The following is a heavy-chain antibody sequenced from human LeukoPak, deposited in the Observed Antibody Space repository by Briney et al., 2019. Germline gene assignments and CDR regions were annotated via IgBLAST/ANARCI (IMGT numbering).Heavy chain of an antibody. CDR2: IYSGCST. V-gene: IGHV3-53*05. CDR1: GFTVSSNY. CDR3: ARSELDTVDY. J-gene: IGHJ4*02. Sequence: PGGSLRLSCAASGFTVSSNYMSWVRQAPGKGLEWVSVIYSGCSTYYADSVKGRFTISRDNSKNTLYLQMNSLRAEDTAVYYCARSELDTVDYWGQGTLVTVSS. D-gene: IGHD1-14*01.